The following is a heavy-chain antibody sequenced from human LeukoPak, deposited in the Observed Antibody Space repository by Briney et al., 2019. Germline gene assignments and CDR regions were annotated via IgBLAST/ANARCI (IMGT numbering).Heavy chain of an antibody. Sequence: SETLSLTCGVSVGSISSGNWWSWVRQSPGKGLEWIGEIYHNGTPNYNPSLKSRVTISADTFKNHFSLNLSSVTAADTAVYYCARGIADPYSFDSWGQGTLVTVSS. J-gene: IGHJ4*02. CDR1: VGSISSGNW. CDR2: IYHNGTP. CDR3: ARGIADPYSFDS. D-gene: IGHD6-13*01. V-gene: IGHV4/OR15-8*01.